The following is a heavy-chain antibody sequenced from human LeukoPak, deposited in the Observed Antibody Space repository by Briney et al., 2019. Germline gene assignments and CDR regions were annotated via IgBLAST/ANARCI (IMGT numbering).Heavy chain of an antibody. CDR1: GGSISSSSYY. Sequence: PSETLSLTCTVSGGSISSSSYYWGWIRQPPGKGLEWIGSIYSSGSTYYNPSLKSRVTISVDTSKNQLSLKLSSVTAADTAVYYCASISDSSGYYFDYWGQGTLVTVSS. V-gene: IGHV4-39*07. J-gene: IGHJ4*02. D-gene: IGHD3-22*01. CDR2: IYSSGST. CDR3: ASISDSSGYYFDY.